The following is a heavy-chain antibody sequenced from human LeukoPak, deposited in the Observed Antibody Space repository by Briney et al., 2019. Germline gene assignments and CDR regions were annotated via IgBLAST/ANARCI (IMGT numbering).Heavy chain of an antibody. Sequence: GASVKVSCTASGATFSSYAISWVRQAPGQGLEWMGGIIPIFGTANYAQKFQGRVTITTDESTSTAYLELSSLRSEDTAVYDWARSVTTANFDYWGQGTLVTVSS. D-gene: IGHD4-17*01. CDR2: IIPIFGTA. CDR1: GATFSSYA. J-gene: IGHJ4*02. V-gene: IGHV1-69*05. CDR3: ARSVTTANFDY.